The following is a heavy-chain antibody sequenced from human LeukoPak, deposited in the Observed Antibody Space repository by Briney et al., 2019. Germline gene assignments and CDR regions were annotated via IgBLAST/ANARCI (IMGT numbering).Heavy chain of an antibody. J-gene: IGHJ3*02. CDR2: INHSGST. CDR1: GGSFSGYY. Sequence: SETLSLTCAAYGGSFSGYYWSWIRQPPGKGLEWIGEINHSGSTNYNPSLKSRVTISVDTSKNQFSLKLSSVTAADTAVYYCARGQVHSGYDSLGGAFDIWGQGTMVTVSS. V-gene: IGHV4-34*01. CDR3: ARGQVHSGYDSLGGAFDI. D-gene: IGHD5-12*01.